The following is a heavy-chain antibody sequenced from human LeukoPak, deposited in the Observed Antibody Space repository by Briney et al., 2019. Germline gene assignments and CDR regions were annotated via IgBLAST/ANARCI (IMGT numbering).Heavy chain of an antibody. CDR2: ISGSAHKI. D-gene: IGHD5-18*01. Sequence: GGSLRLSCVASGFTFSNYTMSWVRQAPEKGLDWVSVISGSAHKIRYADSVKGRFTISRDNSENTVYLQMNNLRAEDTALYYCAGRVTGYSSGYVYWGQGTLVTVSS. CDR1: GFTFSNYT. CDR3: AGRVTGYSSGYVY. J-gene: IGHJ4*02. V-gene: IGHV3-23*01.